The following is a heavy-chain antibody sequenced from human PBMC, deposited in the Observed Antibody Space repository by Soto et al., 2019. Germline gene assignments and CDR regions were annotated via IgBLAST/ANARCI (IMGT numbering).Heavy chain of an antibody. CDR3: ARGSSIAAHLDYYYGMDV. D-gene: IGHD6-6*01. V-gene: IGHV4-34*01. J-gene: IGHJ6*02. CDR2: INQSGST. CDR1: GGSFSGYY. Sequence: PSETLSLTCAVYGGSFSGYYWSWIRQPPGKGLEWIGEINQSGSTNYNPSLKSRVTISVDTSKNQFSLKLSSVTAADTAVYYCARGSSIAAHLDYYYGMDVWGQGTTVTVSS.